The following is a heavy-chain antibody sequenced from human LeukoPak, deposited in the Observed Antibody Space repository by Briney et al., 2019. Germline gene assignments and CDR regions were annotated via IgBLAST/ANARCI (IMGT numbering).Heavy chain of an antibody. CDR1: GGSISSYY. Sequence: SETLSLTCTVSGGSISSYYWSWIRQPPGKGLEWIGYIYYSGSTNYNPSLKSRVTISVDTSNNQFSLKLSSVTAADTAVYYCARGSYDFWSGYYYYYMDVWGKGTTVTVSS. J-gene: IGHJ6*03. V-gene: IGHV4-59*01. D-gene: IGHD3-3*01. CDR2: IYYSGST. CDR3: ARGSYDFWSGYYYYYMDV.